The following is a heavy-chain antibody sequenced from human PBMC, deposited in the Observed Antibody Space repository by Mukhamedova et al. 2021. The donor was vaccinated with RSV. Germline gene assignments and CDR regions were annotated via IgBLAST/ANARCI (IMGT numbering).Heavy chain of an antibody. D-gene: IGHD3-9*01. CDR3: ASDGLGDDYDILTGYYRWEYYFDY. CDR2: INAGNGNT. J-gene: IGHJ4*02. V-gene: IGHV1-3*01. Sequence: GWINAGNGNTKYSQKFQGRVTITRDTSASTAYMELSSLRSEDTAVYYCASDGLGDDYDILTGYYRWEYYFDYWRQGTLVTVSS.